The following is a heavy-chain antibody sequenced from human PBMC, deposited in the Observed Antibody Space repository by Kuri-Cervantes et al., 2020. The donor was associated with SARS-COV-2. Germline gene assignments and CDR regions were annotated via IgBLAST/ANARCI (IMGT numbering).Heavy chain of an antibody. Sequence: ESLKISCAVYGGSFSGYYWSWIRQPPGKGLEWIGEINHSGSTNYNPSLKSRVTISVDTSKNQFSLKLSSVTAADTAVYYCATPTTYGLDYYGMDVWGQGTTVTVSS. V-gene: IGHV4-34*01. CDR1: GGSFSGYY. D-gene: IGHD1-14*01. CDR3: ATPTTYGLDYYGMDV. CDR2: INHSGST. J-gene: IGHJ6*02.